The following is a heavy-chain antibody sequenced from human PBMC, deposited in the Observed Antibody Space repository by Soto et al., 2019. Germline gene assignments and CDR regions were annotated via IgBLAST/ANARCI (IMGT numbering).Heavy chain of an antibody. CDR2: IFPGDSDT. Sequence: GESLKISCKAIGYTFTNYWIGWVRQTPGKVLEWMGIIFPGDSDTRYNPSFEGQVTVSADESISTAYLQWNTLKASDTAMYYCVRPNFGALTHFDFWGQGXLVTVYS. V-gene: IGHV5-51*01. D-gene: IGHD3-16*01. CDR3: VRPNFGALTHFDF. J-gene: IGHJ4*02. CDR1: GYTFTNYW.